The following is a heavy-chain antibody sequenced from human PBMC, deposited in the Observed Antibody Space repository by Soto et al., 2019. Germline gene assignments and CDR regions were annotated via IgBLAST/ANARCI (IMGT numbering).Heavy chain of an antibody. V-gene: IGHV1-69*01. D-gene: IGHD3-22*01. CDR2: IIPIFGTA. J-gene: IGHJ6*02. Sequence: QVQLVQSGAEVKKPGSSVKVSCKASGGTFSSYAISWVRQAPGQGLEWMGGIIPIFGTANYAQKFQGRVTITADESTSTAYMELSSLRSEGTAVYYCARGFYDSSGTIYYGMDVWGQGTTVTVSS. CDR1: GGTFSSYA. CDR3: ARGFYDSSGTIYYGMDV.